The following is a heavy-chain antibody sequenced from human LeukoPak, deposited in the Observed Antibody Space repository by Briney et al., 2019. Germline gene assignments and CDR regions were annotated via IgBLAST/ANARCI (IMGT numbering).Heavy chain of an antibody. D-gene: IGHD1-7*01. J-gene: IGHJ4*02. CDR3: ARVVGIAGTSRGVDYFDY. CDR2: INHSGST. CDR1: GGSFSGYY. V-gene: IGHV4-34*01. Sequence: SETLSLTCAVYGGSFSGYYWSWIRQPPGKGLEWIGEINHSGSTNYNPSLKSRVTISVDTSKNQFSLKLSSVTAADTAVYYCARVVGIAGTSRGVDYFDYWAREPWSPSPQ.